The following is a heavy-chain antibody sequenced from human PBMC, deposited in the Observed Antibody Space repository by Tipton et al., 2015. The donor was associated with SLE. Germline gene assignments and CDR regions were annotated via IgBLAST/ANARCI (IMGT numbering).Heavy chain of an antibody. Sequence: TLSLTCSVSGGSISSSPYYWGWIRQPPGKGLEWIASIYYSGSTYYNPSLKSRVTISVDTSKNQFSLKLSSVTAADTAVYYCARQGSGELVVVVAVTGALDYWGQGTLVTVSS. CDR2: IYYSGST. CDR1: GGSISSSPYY. V-gene: IGHV4-39*07. D-gene: IGHD2-15*01. CDR3: ARQGSGELVVVVAVTGALDY. J-gene: IGHJ1*01.